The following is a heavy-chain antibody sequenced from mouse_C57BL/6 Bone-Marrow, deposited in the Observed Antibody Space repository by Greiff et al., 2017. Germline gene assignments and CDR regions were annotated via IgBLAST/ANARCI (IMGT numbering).Heavy chain of an antibody. CDR2: IYPRSGNT. CDR1: GYTFTSYG. CDR3: AREATTVVARYAMDN. J-gene: IGHJ4*01. V-gene: IGHV1-81*01. D-gene: IGHD1-1*01. Sequence: QVHVKQSGAELARPGASVKLSCKASGYTFTSYGISWVKQRTGQGLEWIGEIYPRSGNTYYNEKFKGKATLTADKSSSTAYMELRSLTSEDSAVYFCAREATTVVARYAMDNWGQGTSVTVSS.